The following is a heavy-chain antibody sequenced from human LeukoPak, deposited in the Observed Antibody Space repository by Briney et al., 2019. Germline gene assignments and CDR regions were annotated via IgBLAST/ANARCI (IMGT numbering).Heavy chain of an antibody. D-gene: IGHD3-16*01. CDR1: GFTVSSNY. Sequence: PGGSLRLSCAASGFTVSSNYMSWVRQAPGKGLEWVSVIYSGGSTYYVDSVKGRFTISRDNSKNTLYLQMNSLRAEDTAVYYCARALRGIISPYFDYWGQGTLVTVSS. CDR2: IYSGGST. CDR3: ARALRGIISPYFDY. V-gene: IGHV3-53*01. J-gene: IGHJ4*02.